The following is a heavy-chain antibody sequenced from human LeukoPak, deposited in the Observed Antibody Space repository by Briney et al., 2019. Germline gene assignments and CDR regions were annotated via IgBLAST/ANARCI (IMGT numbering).Heavy chain of an antibody. CDR3: AREGRGGHNFDY. J-gene: IGHJ4*02. CDR1: DESFSGYY. D-gene: IGHD2-15*01. CDR2: INYSGST. Sequence: SETLSLTCAVSDESFSGYYWNWIRQPPGRGLEWIGEINYSGSTKYHPSLKSRVTMSVDKSKKQLSLKLSSVTAADTAVYDCAREGRGGHNFDYWGQGTLVIVSS. V-gene: IGHV4-34*01.